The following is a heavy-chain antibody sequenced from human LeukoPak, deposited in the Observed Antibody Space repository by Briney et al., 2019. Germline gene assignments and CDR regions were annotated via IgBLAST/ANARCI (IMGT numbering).Heavy chain of an antibody. D-gene: IGHD3-22*01. CDR2: IIPIFGTA. V-gene: IGHV1-69*05. J-gene: IGHJ4*02. CDR1: GYTFTSYD. Sequence: GASVKVSCKASGYTFTSYDINWVRQATGQGLEWMGRIIPIFGTANYAQKFQGRVTITTDESTSTAYMELSSLRSEDTAVYYCATEIGYYDSSLHYWGQGTLVTVSS. CDR3: ATEIGYYDSSLHY.